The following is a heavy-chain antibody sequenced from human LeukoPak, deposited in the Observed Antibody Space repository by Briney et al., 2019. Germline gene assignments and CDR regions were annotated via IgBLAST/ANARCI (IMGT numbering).Heavy chain of an antibody. J-gene: IGHJ6*03. V-gene: IGHV4-59*01. CDR2: IYYRGST. CDR1: GGSISSYY. CDR3: ARGRVSSSSWSSTYYYYFYMDV. D-gene: IGHD6-13*01. Sequence: SETLSLTCIVSGGSISSYYWSWIRQPPGKGLEWIGNIYYRGSTNYNPSLNSRVIMSVDTTNNQFSLRLSSVTAADTAVYFCARGRVSSSSWSSTYYYYFYMDVWGKGTTVTVSS.